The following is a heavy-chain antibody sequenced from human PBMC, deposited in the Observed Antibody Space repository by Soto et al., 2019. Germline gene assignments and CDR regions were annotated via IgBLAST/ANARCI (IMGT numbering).Heavy chain of an antibody. D-gene: IGHD6-19*01. Sequence: GRSLRLSCAASGVTVRANDMSWVRQAPGKGLEWIALIHRVENSKYSDSTYYADSVRDRFTISRDNSKNTVDLQMNDLSAEDTAMYYCARDGSGPFDYWGQGSLVTVSS. CDR3: ARDGSGPFDY. CDR2: IHRVENSKYSDST. CDR1: GVTVRAND. V-gene: IGHV3-66*01. J-gene: IGHJ4*02.